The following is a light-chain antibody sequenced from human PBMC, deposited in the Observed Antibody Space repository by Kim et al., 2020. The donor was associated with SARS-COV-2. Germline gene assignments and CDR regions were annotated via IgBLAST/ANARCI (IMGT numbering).Light chain of an antibody. CDR1: SRDRSDD. CDR3: QTWGTGIHVV. Sequence: AKLTCTPGSRDRSDDVEWQIPQRERSPRYLMKRNSDSSHSKGDGSPDRFSGSSSGAERYLTISSLQSEDEAEYYCQTWGTGIHVVFGGGTQLTV. J-gene: IGLJ2*01. V-gene: IGLV4-69*01. CDR2: RNSDSSH.